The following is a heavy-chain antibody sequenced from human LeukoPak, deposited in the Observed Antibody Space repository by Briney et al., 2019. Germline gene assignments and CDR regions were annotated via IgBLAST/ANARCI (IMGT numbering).Heavy chain of an antibody. V-gene: IGHV3-74*01. CDR2: INSDGSST. CDR1: GFTFSSYW. J-gene: IGHJ4*02. Sequence: GGSPRLSCAASGFTFSSYWMHWVRQAPGKGLVWVSRINSDGSSTSYADSVKGRFTIPRDNAKNTLYLQMNSLRAEDTAVCYCARVYFPYYYDLTGYWGQGTLVTVSS. CDR3: ARVYFPYYYDLTGY. D-gene: IGHD3-22*01.